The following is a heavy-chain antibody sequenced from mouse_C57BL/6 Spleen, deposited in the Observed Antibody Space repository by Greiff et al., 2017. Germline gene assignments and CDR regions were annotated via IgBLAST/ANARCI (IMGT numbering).Heavy chain of an antibody. CDR3: ARDSSDAMDY. CDR2: INPSSGYT. D-gene: IGHD3-2*02. Sequence: QLQLQQSGAELARPGASVKMSCKASGYTFTSYTMHWVKQRPGQGLEWIGYINPSSGYTKYNQKFKDKATLTADKSSSTAYMQLSSLTSEDSAVYYCARDSSDAMDYWGQGTSVTVSS. V-gene: IGHV1-4*01. CDR1: GYTFTSYT. J-gene: IGHJ4*01.